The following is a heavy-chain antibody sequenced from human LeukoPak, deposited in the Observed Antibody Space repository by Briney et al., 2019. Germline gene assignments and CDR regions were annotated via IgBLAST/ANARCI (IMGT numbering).Heavy chain of an antibody. J-gene: IGHJ4*02. CDR3: ARGGKQLVMSSWLLGFDY. D-gene: IGHD6-6*01. CDR1: GGSISSGGYY. V-gene: IGHV4-30-2*01. CDR2: INHSGST. Sequence: SQTLSLTCAVSGGSISSGGYYWSWIRQPPGKGLEWIGEINHSGSTNYNPSLKSRVTISVDTSKNQFSLKLSSVTAADTAVYYCARGGKQLVMSSWLLGFDYWGQGTLVTVSS.